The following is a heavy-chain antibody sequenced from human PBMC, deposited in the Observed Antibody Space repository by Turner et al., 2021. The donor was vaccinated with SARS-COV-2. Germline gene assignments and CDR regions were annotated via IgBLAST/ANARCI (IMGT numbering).Heavy chain of an antibody. CDR3: ARRYSGFDHGYFDY. CDR2: IYTSGSA. Sequence: QVQLQESGPGLVKPSATLSLTCAVSGGSISSYYWSWNRQPAGKGLEWIGRIYTSGSAKYNPSLQSRVTMSVDTSKNQVSLKLSSVTAADTAVYYCARRYSGFDHGYFDYWGQGTLVTVSS. CDR1: GGSISSYY. J-gene: IGHJ4*02. D-gene: IGHD5-12*01. V-gene: IGHV4-4*07.